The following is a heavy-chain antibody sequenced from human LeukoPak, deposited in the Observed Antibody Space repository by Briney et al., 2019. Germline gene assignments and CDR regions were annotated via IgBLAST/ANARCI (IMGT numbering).Heavy chain of an antibody. CDR2: IYHSGST. V-gene: IGHV4-30-2*01. CDR3: ARVFGLYNWFDP. D-gene: IGHD3-10*01. CDR1: GGSISSGSYS. J-gene: IGHJ5*02. Sequence: PSQTLSPTCAVSGGSISSGSYSWSWIRQPPGKGLEWIGYIYHSGSTYYNPSLKSRVTISVDRSKNQFSLKLGSVTVADTAVYYCARVFGLYNWFDPWGQGTLVTVSS.